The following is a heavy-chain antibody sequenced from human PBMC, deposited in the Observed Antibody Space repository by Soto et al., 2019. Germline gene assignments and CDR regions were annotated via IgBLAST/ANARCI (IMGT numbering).Heavy chain of an antibody. J-gene: IGHJ3*02. Sequence: PSETLSLTCTVSGGSISSYYWSWIRQPPGKGLEWIGYIYYSGSTNYNPSLKSRVTISVDTSKNQFSLKLSSVTAADTAVYYCARCGYSYGWVAFDIWGQGTMVTVSS. CDR1: GGSISSYY. CDR2: IYYSGST. V-gene: IGHV4-59*01. D-gene: IGHD5-18*01. CDR3: ARCGYSYGWVAFDI.